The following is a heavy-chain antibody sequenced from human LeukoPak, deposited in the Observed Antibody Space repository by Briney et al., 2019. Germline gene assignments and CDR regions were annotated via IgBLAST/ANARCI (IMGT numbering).Heavy chain of an antibody. CDR1: GYTFTNYY. V-gene: IGHV1-46*04. J-gene: IGHJ6*02. D-gene: IGHD5-12*01. Sequence: ASVKVSCKASGYTFTNYYIHWVRQAPGQGLEWMGIINPSGGSTNYAQKLQGRVTMIRDTSTSTVYMELTSLRSEDTAVYFCARCGYSGSRSPYFYYGMEVWGQGTTVTVSS. CDR3: ARCGYSGSRSPYFYYGMEV. CDR2: INPSGGST.